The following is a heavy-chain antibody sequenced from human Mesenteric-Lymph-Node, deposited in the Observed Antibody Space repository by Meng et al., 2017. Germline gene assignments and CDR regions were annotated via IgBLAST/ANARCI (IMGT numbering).Heavy chain of an antibody. Sequence: QVTLEGPGPTLGKPPQTFMLTCSFSGFSLSTSGVVVGWIRQPPGKALEWLALIYWDDDKRYSPSLNTRLTITKDTSKNQVVLTMSNMDPVDTATYYFAHRPDYRNYFDYWGQGTLVTVSS. J-gene: IGHJ4*02. V-gene: IGHV2-5*02. D-gene: IGHD3-16*02. CDR1: GFSLSTSGVV. CDR2: IYWDDDK. CDR3: AHRPDYRNYFDY.